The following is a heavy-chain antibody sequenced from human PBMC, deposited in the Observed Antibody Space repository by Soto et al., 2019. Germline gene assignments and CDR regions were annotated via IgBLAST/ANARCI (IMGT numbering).Heavy chain of an antibody. V-gene: IGHV1-2*04. Sequence: ASVKVSCKASGYSFTVYHIHWVRQAPGQGLEWLGRINPKSGGTSTAQKFQGWVTMTTDTSISTASMELTRLTSDDTAIYYCARGDSTDCSNGVCSFFYNHDMDVWGQGTTVTVSS. CDR3: ARGDSTDCSNGVCSFFYNHDMDV. D-gene: IGHD2-8*01. J-gene: IGHJ6*02. CDR2: INPKSGGT. CDR1: GYSFTVYH.